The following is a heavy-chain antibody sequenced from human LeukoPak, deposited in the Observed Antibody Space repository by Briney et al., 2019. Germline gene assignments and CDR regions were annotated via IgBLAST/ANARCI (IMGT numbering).Heavy chain of an antibody. V-gene: IGHV3-30-3*01. J-gene: IGHJ4*02. Sequence: GGSLRLSCTASGLTFSSYAFHWVRQAPGKGLEWVALISDHESGSNEYYAASVKGRFTISRDNSRKTLSLQMNTLRIEDTAVYYCARSRGYCGGEAQCDFTYWGQGTLVTVSS. CDR2: ISDHESGSNE. CDR3: ARSRGYCGGEAQCDFTY. CDR1: GLTFSSYA. D-gene: IGHD2-21*01.